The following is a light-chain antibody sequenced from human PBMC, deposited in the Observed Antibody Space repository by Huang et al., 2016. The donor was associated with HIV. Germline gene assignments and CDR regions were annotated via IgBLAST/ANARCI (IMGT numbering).Light chain of an antibody. CDR2: DSS. CDR1: QPINTV. Sequence: DIQVTQSPSSLSASVGDRVTITCRASQPINTVVKWYQQKPGKAPKLLIYDSSTLQSGVPSRFSGSGSGTDFTLTISSLQPEDFATYYCQQSYSMPITFGLGTRLEI. V-gene: IGKV1-39*01. J-gene: IGKJ5*01. CDR3: QQSYSMPIT.